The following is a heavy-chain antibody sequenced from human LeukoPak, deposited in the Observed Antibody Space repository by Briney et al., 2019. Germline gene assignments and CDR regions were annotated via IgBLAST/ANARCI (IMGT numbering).Heavy chain of an antibody. CDR3: ARDIEDIVVVPAAYYYYYYMDV. Sequence: GGSLRLSCAASGFTFDDYGMSWVRQAPGKGLEWVSGINWNGGSTGYADSVKGRFTISRDNAKNSLYLQLNSLRAEDTALYYCARDIEDIVVVPAAYYYYYYMDVWGKGTTVTVSS. D-gene: IGHD2-2*01. CDR2: INWNGGST. J-gene: IGHJ6*03. CDR1: GFTFDDYG. V-gene: IGHV3-20*04.